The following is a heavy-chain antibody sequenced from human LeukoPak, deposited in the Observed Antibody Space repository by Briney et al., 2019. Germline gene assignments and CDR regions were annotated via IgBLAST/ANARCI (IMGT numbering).Heavy chain of an antibody. J-gene: IGHJ4*02. D-gene: IGHD3-22*01. CDR3: TTASYDYYDTSGYSSGGF. CDR2: IKSEPDGGTI. CDR1: GFSFNYAW. Sequence: GGSLRLSCAASGFSFNYAWMNWVRQAPGKGLEWVGRIKSEPDGGTITYAAPVRGRFTISRDDSKNMLYLQMSSLKIEDTAVYYCTTASYDYYDTSGYSSGGFWGQGTLVTVSS. V-gene: IGHV3-15*01.